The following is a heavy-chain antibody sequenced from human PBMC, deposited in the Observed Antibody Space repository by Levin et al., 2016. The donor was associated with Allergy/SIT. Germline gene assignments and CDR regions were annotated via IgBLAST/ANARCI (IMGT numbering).Heavy chain of an antibody. Sequence: ASVKVSCKASGYTLTSYYMHWVRQAPGQGLEWMGVLSPIGVTTYAQKFQGRVTMTRDTSISTAYMDLDSLTSDDTAVYFCARGVGSGVLRRLDPWGQGTLVTVSS. V-gene: IGHV1-46*01. D-gene: IGHD3-10*01. CDR2: LSPIGVT. CDR3: ARGVGSGVLRRLDP. J-gene: IGHJ5*02. CDR1: GYTLTSYY.